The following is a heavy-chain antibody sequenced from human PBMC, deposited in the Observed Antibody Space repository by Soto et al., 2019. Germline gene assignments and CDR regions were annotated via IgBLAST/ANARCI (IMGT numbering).Heavy chain of an antibody. D-gene: IGHD3-3*01. CDR3: ARDTMEWLFGGPDYYNYGMDV. J-gene: IGHJ6*02. Sequence: ASVKVSCKASGYTFTSYYMHWVRQAPGQGLEWMGIINPSGGSTSYAQKFQGRVTMTRDTSTSTVYMELSSLRSEDTAVYYCARDTMEWLFGGPDYYNYGMDVWGQGTTVTVSS. V-gene: IGHV1-46*01. CDR1: GYTFTSYY. CDR2: INPSGGST.